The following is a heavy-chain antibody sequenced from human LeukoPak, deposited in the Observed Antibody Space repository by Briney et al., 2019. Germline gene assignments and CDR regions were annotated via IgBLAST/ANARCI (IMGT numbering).Heavy chain of an antibody. CDR3: AEEYSSSWYDY. J-gene: IGHJ4*02. CDR2: ISFDGSNK. Sequence: GGSLRLSCAASGFTFSNHGIHWVRQAPGKGLEWVALISFDGSNKYYADSVKGRFTISRDNSKNTLSLQMNSLRPDDTAVYYCAEEYSSSWYDYWGQGTLVTVSS. D-gene: IGHD6-13*01. CDR1: GFTFSNHG. V-gene: IGHV3-30*18.